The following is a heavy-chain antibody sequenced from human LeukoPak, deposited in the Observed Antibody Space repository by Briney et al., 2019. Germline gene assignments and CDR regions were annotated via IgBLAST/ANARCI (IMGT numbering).Heavy chain of an antibody. CDR2: ISNSSSYI. J-gene: IGHJ4*02. CDR1: GFTFSSYS. Sequence: GGSLRLSCAASGFTFSSYSMNWVRQAPGKGLEWVSSISNSSSYIYYADSVKGRFTISRDNAKNSLYLQMNSLRAEDTAVYYCARDGEAAAADYWGQGTLVTVSS. V-gene: IGHV3-21*01. CDR3: ARDGEAAAADY. D-gene: IGHD6-13*01.